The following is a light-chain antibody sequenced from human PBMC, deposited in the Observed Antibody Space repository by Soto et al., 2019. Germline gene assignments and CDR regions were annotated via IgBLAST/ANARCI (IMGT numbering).Light chain of an antibody. V-gene: IGLV2-23*01. Sequence: QSALTQPASVSGSPGQSISISCTGTSSDVGSYNLVSWYQQHPGTAPKLMIYEGSKRPSGVSNRFSGSKSGNTASLTISGLQGEDEAEYYCCSYAGSSTDVFGSGTKLTVL. J-gene: IGLJ1*01. CDR2: EGS. CDR3: CSYAGSSTDV. CDR1: SSDVGSYNL.